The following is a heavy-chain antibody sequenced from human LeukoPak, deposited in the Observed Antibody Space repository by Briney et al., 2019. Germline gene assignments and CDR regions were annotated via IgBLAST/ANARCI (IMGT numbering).Heavy chain of an antibody. J-gene: IGHJ4*02. CDR2: INPSGGST. CDR1: GYTFTSYY. V-gene: IGHV1-46*01. D-gene: IGHD3-22*01. CDR3: ATLGKYYDSSGYSTY. Sequence: GASVNVSCKASGYTFTSYYMHWVRQAPGQGLEWMGIINPSGGSTSYAQKFQGRVTMTRDTSTSTVYMELSSLRSEDTAVYYCATLGKYYDSSGYSTYWGQGTLVTVSS.